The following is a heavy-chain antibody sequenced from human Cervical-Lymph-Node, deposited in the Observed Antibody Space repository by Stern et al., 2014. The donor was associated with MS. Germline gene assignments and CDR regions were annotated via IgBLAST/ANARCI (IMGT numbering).Heavy chain of an antibody. V-gene: IGHV1-69*01. CDR3: ARESDCTHGVCYKEHFDS. D-gene: IGHD2-8*01. CDR2: IIPTFGPA. J-gene: IGHJ4*02. CDR1: GGTFTNYA. Sequence: QMQLVQSGAEVKRPGSSVKISCKASGGTFTNYAISWVRQAPGQGLEWMGGIIPTFGPANSAQRFQGRLTITADESTSTAYMELSSLRSDDTATYYCARESDCTHGVCYKEHFDSWGQGTLLTVSS.